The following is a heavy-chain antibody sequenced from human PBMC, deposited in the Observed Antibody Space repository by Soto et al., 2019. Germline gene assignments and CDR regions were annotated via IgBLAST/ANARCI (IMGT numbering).Heavy chain of an antibody. V-gene: IGHV3-30*18. CDR1: GFTFSLYR. CDR3: AKDGREYDRSSSLDY. Sequence: PPGSLRVSCAASGFTFSLYRLHWVCQAPGKGLEWLAVTSYVGSNEYYADSVKGRFTISRAKSKNTLYLQMNSLSPEDTAVYYCAKDGREYDRSSSLDYCARGTLGTVSA. CDR2: TSYVGSNE. D-gene: IGHD3-10*01. J-gene: IGHJ4*02.